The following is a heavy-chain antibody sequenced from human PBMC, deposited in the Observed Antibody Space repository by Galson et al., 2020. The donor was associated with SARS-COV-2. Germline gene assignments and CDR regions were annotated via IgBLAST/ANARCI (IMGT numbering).Heavy chain of an antibody. CDR2: IWYDGSNK. CDR3: AGDSTYYYDSSGRKDYYYGMDV. Sequence: QTGGSLRLSCAASGFTFSSYGMHWVRQAPGKGLEWVAVIWYDGSNKYYADSVKGRFTISRDNSKNTLYLQMNSLRAEDTAVYYCAGDSTYYYDSSGRKDYYYGMDVWGQGTTVTVSS. V-gene: IGHV3-33*01. D-gene: IGHD3-22*01. J-gene: IGHJ6*02. CDR1: GFTFSSYG.